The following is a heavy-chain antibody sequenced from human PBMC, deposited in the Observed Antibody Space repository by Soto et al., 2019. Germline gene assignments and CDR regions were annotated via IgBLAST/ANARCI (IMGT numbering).Heavy chain of an antibody. J-gene: IGHJ4*02. Sequence: QIQLVQSGAEVKKPGASVKVSCKASGYTFTNYGISWVRQAPGRGLEWMGWISTYNGHTHYAQNLQGRITMTTDTSTNTAYMELRSLRSDDTAVYYCARSLHTAMVSGYWGQGTLVTVS. CDR1: GYTFTNYG. CDR2: ISTYNGHT. V-gene: IGHV1-18*01. CDR3: ARSLHTAMVSGY. D-gene: IGHD5-18*01.